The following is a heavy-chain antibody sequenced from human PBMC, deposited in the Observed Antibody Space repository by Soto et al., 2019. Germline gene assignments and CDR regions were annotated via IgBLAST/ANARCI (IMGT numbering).Heavy chain of an antibody. D-gene: IGHD3-9*01. CDR2: CNNTATT. CDR1: GGSFSGYY. Sequence: SDTLSLTCAVYGGSFSGYYWSCIRQPPGKGLEWSGECNNTATTNYSRSPKSRVTISVDTSKNQFSLKLSSVTAADTAVYYCARGPGLRYFGWLLSYYGMGVWGQGTTVTVCS. J-gene: IGHJ6*02. CDR3: ARGPGLRYFGWLLSYYGMGV. V-gene: IGHV4-34*01.